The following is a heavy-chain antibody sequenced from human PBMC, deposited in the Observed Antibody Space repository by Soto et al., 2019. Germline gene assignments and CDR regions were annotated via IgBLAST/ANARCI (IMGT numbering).Heavy chain of an antibody. V-gene: IGHV5-51*01. J-gene: IGHJ6*02. CDR2: IYPGDSDT. CDR1: GYSFTSYW. Sequence: EVQLVQSGAEVKKPGESLKISCKGSGYSFTSYWIGWVRQMPGKGLEWMGIIYPGDSDTRYSPSFQGQVTISADKSIXXAYLQWSSLKASDTAMYYCARQKSPYYYEVYGMDVWGQGTTVTVSS. CDR3: ARQKSPYYYEVYGMDV. D-gene: IGHD3-22*01.